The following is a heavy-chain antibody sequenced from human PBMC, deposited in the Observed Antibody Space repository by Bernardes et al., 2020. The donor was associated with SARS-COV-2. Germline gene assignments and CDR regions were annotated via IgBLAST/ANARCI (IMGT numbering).Heavy chain of an antibody. Sequence: SVTLYSKASGYPFTRYYMHWVRQAPGQGLEWMGWINHNSGGTNYAQKFQGRVTMTRDTSISTAYMELSRLRSDDTAVYYCARDIVVVPAANHWFYPWGQGTLVTVSS. V-gene: IGHV1-2*02. J-gene: IGHJ5*02. CDR3: ARDIVVVPAANHWFYP. CDR2: INHNSGGT. D-gene: IGHD2-2*01. CDR1: GYPFTRYY.